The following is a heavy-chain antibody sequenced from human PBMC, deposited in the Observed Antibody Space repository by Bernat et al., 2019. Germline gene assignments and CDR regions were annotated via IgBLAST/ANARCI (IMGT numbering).Heavy chain of an antibody. Sequence: EVELVESGGGLVLPGGSLRLSCAASGFSFSTYAMHWVRQAPGKGLEYVSSLLGNGAHPQYANSVKGRFTISRDNSKNTLYLQMGSLRPEDTAMYYCARDKDGGFAFDYWGQGTLVTVSS. CDR2: LLGNGAHP. D-gene: IGHD2-15*01. CDR1: GFSFSTYA. CDR3: ARDKDGGFAFDY. J-gene: IGHJ4*02. V-gene: IGHV3-64*01.